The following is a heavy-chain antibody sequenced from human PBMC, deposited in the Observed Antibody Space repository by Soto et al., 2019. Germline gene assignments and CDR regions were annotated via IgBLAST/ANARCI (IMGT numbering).Heavy chain of an antibody. CDR1: GFTFSSYD. CDR2: IGIAGDT. CDR3: ARDPSGWGLDV. V-gene: IGHV3-13*01. D-gene: IGHD2-15*01. Sequence: EVQLVESGGGLLQPGGSLRLSCAASGFTFSSYDMHWFRQAKGKGLEWVSAIGIAGDTHYSGSAKGRFAISRDNGKSSLFLQMNSLRAEDTAAYYCARDPSGWGLDVWGQGTTVTVSS. J-gene: IGHJ6*02.